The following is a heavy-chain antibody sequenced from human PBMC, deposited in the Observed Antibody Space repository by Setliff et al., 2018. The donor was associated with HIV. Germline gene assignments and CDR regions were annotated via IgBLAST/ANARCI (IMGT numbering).Heavy chain of an antibody. Sequence: GGSLRLSCAASGFTLSSYWMTWVRQAPGKGLEWVANIKQDGSEKYYMDSVKVRFTISRDNAKNSLYLQMNSLRAEDTDVYYCARGGDMQQLVLIDYWGQGTLVTVSS. CDR2: IKQDGSEK. CDR1: GFTLSSYW. J-gene: IGHJ4*02. D-gene: IGHD6-13*01. CDR3: ARGGDMQQLVLIDY. V-gene: IGHV3-7*03.